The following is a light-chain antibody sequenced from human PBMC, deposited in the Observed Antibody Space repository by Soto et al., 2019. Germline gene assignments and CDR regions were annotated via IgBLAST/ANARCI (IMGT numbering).Light chain of an antibody. Sequence: QSVLTQPASVSGSPRQSITISCTGTSSDVGFYNYVSWYQQQHPGKAPKLMIYEVDNRPSGVSIRFSGSKSGNTASLTISGLQAEDEADYYCGSYAHGSTYVFGTGTKVTVL. V-gene: IGLV2-14*01. J-gene: IGLJ1*01. CDR3: GSYAHGSTYV. CDR2: EVD. CDR1: SSDVGFYNY.